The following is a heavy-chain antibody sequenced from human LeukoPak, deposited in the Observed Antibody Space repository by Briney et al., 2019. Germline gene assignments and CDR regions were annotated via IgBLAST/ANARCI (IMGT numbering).Heavy chain of an antibody. CDR2: IYYSGST. CDR1: GVSLSSDKYY. Sequence: SQTLSLTCTVSGVSLSSDKYYWTWIRQRPGKGLEWIGHIYYSGSTSFNPSLKSRVSMSMDTSKSQFSLKLTSVTAADTAVYYCATPYCGAISCLDVFYVWGQGTVVTVSS. CDR3: ATPYCGAISCLDVFYV. J-gene: IGHJ3*01. D-gene: IGHD2-21*01. V-gene: IGHV4-31*03.